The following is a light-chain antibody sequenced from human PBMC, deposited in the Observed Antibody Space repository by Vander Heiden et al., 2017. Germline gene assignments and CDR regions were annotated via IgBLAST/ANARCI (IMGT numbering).Light chain of an antibody. Sequence: QSALTQHAPVSGSPGQSITISCTGTSSDIGTYNFVSWYQQHPGKAPKLMIYDVSDRPSGVSDRFSGSKSGNTASLTISGLQAEDEADYYCSSYTSSTTVVFGGGTTLTVL. CDR2: DVS. CDR1: SSDIGTYNF. J-gene: IGLJ3*02. CDR3: SSYTSSTTVV. V-gene: IGLV2-14*03.